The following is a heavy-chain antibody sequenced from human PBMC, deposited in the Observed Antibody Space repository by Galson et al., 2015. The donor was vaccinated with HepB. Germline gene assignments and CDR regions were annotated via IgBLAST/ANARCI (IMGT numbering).Heavy chain of an antibody. J-gene: IGHJ4*02. CDR1: GFTFSSYW. CDR2: IKQDGSEK. D-gene: IGHD6-13*01. V-gene: IGHV3-7*03. CDR3: ARNSRGAAAGYYFDY. Sequence: SLRLSCAASGFTFSSYWMSWVRQAPGKGLEWVANIKQDGSEKYYVDSVKGRFTISRDNAKNSLYLQMNSLRAEDTVVYYCARNSRGAAAGYYFDYWGQGTLVTVSS.